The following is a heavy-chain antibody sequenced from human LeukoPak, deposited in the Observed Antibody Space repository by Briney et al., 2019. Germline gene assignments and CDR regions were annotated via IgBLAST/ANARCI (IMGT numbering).Heavy chain of an antibody. J-gene: IGHJ3*02. CDR3: ARDLGGYDFYAFDI. CDR1: GYTFTSYA. CDR2: INAGNGNT. D-gene: IGHD5-12*01. Sequence: ASVKVSCKASGYTFTSYAMHWVRQAPGQRLEWMGWINAGNGNTKYSQEFQGRVTITRDTSASTAYMELSSLRSEDMAVYYCARDLGGYDFYAFDIWGQGTMVTVSS. V-gene: IGHV1-3*03.